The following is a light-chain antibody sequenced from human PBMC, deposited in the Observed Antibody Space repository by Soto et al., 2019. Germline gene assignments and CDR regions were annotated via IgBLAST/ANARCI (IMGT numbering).Light chain of an antibody. J-gene: IGKJ5*01. CDR2: GAS. CDR1: QSICSSF. V-gene: IGKV3-20*01. CDR3: QQYDSSPCT. Sequence: EIVLTQSPATQSVSPGERPSLSCRASQSICSSFLAWYQQKPGQAPRLLIYGASSRATGIPDRFSGTGSETDFTLTISRLEPEDFAVYYCQQYDSSPCTFGQGTRVDIK.